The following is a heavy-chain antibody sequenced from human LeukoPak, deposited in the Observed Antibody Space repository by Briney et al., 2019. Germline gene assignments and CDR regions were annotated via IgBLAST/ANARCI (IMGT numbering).Heavy chain of an antibody. CDR2: IYHSGTT. CDR3: ANGLGSYGSNNKY. Sequence: TSETLSLTCTVSGYSISSGYYWGWIRQPPGKGLEWIGNIYHSGTTYYNPSLKSRVTISLDTSKNQFSLKLNSVTAADTAVYYCANGLGSYGSNNKYWGQGMLVTVPS. J-gene: IGHJ4*02. CDR1: GYSISSGYY. V-gene: IGHV4-38-2*02. D-gene: IGHD3-10*01.